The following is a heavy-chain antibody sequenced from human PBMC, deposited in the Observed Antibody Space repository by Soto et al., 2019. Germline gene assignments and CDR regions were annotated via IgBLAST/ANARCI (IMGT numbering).Heavy chain of an antibody. V-gene: IGHV1-18*01. CDR1: GYTFTTYG. Sequence: QVQLEQSAPEVKKPGASVKVSCKASGYTFTTYGISWVRQAPGQGLEWLGWINTHNGNTNYAQNLQGRVIMTADTSTSTAYMELRSLRSDDTAIYYCTREGSAPYYYYGMD. J-gene: IGHJ6*01. CDR3: TREGSAPYYYYGMD. CDR2: INTHNGNT. D-gene: IGHD3-10*01.